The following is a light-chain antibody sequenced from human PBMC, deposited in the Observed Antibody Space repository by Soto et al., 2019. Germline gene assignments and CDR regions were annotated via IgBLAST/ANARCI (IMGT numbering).Light chain of an antibody. CDR3: QQYGNSPQT. J-gene: IGKJ2*01. CDR1: QSVNSRF. V-gene: IGKV3-20*01. Sequence: EIVLTQSPGTLSLSPGERATLSCRASQSVNSRFLAWYQQKPGQAPRLLIYGASTRATGIPDRFSGSGSGTDFTLTISRLEPEDFALYFCQQYGNSPQTFGQGTKLEIK. CDR2: GAS.